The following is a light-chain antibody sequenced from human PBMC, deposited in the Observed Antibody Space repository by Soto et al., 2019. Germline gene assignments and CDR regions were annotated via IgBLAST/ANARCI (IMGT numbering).Light chain of an antibody. CDR1: QNVANNY. V-gene: IGKV3-20*01. CDR2: GAS. Sequence: EIVLTQSPGTLSLSPGERATLSCRASQNVANNYLAWFRQKPGQTPRLLIYGASSRAAGIPDRFSGSGSGTDFTLTISRLEPEDFAVFYCQQYGTSPGTFGQGTKV. CDR3: QQYGTSPGT. J-gene: IGKJ1*01.